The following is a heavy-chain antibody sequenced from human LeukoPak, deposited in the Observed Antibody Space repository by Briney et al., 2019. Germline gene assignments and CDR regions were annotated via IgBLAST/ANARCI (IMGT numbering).Heavy chain of an antibody. Sequence: PSEPLSLTCTVSGASMSDYYWSWIRQPPGKGLGWTGNIFYTGSTNYSPSLESRVTMSVDTSKNQFSLKLTSVTAADTAVYYCARGTPIVYYYYYVDVWGKGTTVTVSS. CDR1: GASMSDYY. D-gene: IGHD1-26*01. J-gene: IGHJ6*03. CDR3: ARGTPIVYYYYYVDV. V-gene: IGHV4-59*13. CDR2: IFYTGST.